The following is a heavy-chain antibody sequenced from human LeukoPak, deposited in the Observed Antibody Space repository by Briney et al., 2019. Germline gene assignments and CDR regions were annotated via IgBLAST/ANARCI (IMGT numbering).Heavy chain of an antibody. CDR3: ARDRGWELRWFELDY. D-gene: IGHD1-26*01. CDR1: GYTFTNYY. Sequence: GASVKVSCKASGYTFTNYYMHWVRQAPGQGLEWMGLINPSGGSTSYAEKFQGRVIMTRDMSTTTDYMELSSLRSEDTAVYYCARDRGWELRWFELDYWGQGTLVTVSS. V-gene: IGHV1-46*01. J-gene: IGHJ4*02. CDR2: INPSGGST.